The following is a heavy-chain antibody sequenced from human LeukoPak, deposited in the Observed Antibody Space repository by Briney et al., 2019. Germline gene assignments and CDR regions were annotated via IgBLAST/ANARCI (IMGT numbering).Heavy chain of an antibody. J-gene: IGHJ4*02. V-gene: IGHV3-23*01. Sequence: GGSLRLSCAASGFTFSSYAMSWVRQAPGKGLEWVSAISGSGGSTYYADSVKGRFTISRDNSKNTLYLQMNSLRAEDTAVYYCAKDRVPQYYGDYVEGPLFDYWGQGTLVTVSS. CDR2: ISGSGGST. CDR1: GFTFSSYA. D-gene: IGHD4-17*01. CDR3: AKDRVPQYYGDYVEGPLFDY.